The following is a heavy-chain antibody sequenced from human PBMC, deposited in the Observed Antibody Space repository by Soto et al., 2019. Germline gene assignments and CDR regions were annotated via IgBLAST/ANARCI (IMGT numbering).Heavy chain of an antibody. Sequence: SETLSLTCTVSGGSISNANYYWSWIRHHPGKGLEWIGYIYYTGTTYYSPSLKSRVAISVDTSQNQFSLKLGAVTAADTAVYYCARLGWGWLYYYYGMDVWGQGTTVTVSS. J-gene: IGHJ6*02. D-gene: IGHD3-16*01. CDR1: GGSISNANYY. CDR3: ARLGWGWLYYYYGMDV. CDR2: IYYTGTT. V-gene: IGHV4-31*03.